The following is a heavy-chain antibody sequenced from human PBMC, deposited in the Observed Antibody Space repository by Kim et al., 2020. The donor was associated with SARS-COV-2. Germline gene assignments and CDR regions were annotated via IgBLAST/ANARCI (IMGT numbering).Heavy chain of an antibody. V-gene: IGHV4-34*01. CDR3: ARGNSVRYYGMDV. Sequence: NPSLKSRVTISVDTSKNQFSLKLSSVTAADTAVYYCARGNSVRYYGMDVWGQGTTVTVSS. J-gene: IGHJ6*02. D-gene: IGHD3-10*02.